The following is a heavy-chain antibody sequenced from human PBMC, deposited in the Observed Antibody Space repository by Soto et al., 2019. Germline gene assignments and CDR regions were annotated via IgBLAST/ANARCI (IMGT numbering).Heavy chain of an antibody. CDR1: GFTFGDYA. V-gene: IGHV3-49*03. D-gene: IGHD3-3*01. CDR2: IRSKAYGGTT. J-gene: IGHJ4*02. CDR3: TANKYDFWSGYYPNAPDDY. Sequence: GGSLRLSCTASGFTFGDYAMSWFRQAPGKGLEWVGFIRSKAYGGTTEYAASVKGRFTISRDDSKSIAYLQMNSLKTEDTAVYYCTANKYDFWSGYYPNAPDDYWGQGTLVTVSS.